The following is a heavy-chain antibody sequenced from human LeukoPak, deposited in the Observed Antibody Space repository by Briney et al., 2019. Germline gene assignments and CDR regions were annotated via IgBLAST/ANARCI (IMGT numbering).Heavy chain of an antibody. CDR2: ISRSGSTI. Sequence: GGSLRLSCAAPGFTFSDYYMSWIRQTPGMGLEWVSYISRSGSTIFYADSVKGRFTISRDNAENSLYLQMNSLRADDTAVYYCARGGYCSDSRFHVLAVLWGWGQGTPVTVSS. CDR1: GFTFSDYY. CDR3: ARGGYCSDSRFHVLAVLWG. J-gene: IGHJ4*02. D-gene: IGHD2-15*01. V-gene: IGHV3-11*01.